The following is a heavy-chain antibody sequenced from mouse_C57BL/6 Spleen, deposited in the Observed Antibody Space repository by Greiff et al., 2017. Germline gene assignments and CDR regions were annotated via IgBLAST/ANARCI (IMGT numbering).Heavy chain of an antibody. CDR3: AKVGLRREAAY. CDR2: INPNNGGT. D-gene: IGHD2-12*01. Sequence: EVQLQQSGPELVKPGASVKIPCKASGYTFTDYNMDWVKQSHGKSLEWIGDINPNNGGTIYNQKFKGKATLTVDKSSSTAYMELRSLTSEDTAVYYCAKVGLRREAAYWGQGTLVTVSA. J-gene: IGHJ3*01. CDR1: GYTFTDYN. V-gene: IGHV1-18*01.